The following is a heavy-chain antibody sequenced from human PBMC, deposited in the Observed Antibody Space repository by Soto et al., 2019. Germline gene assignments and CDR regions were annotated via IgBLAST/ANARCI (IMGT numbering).Heavy chain of an antibody. V-gene: IGHV4-34*01. D-gene: IGHD3-22*01. CDR2: INHSGST. J-gene: IGHJ4*02. CDR3: AVSYYYDSSGFILFAY. Sequence: PSETLSLTCAVYGGSFSGYHWSWIRQPPGKGLEWIGEINHSGSTNYNPSLKSRVTISVDTSKNHFSLKLSSVTAADTAVYYCAVSYYYDSSGFILFAYWGQGTLVTVSS. CDR1: GGSFSGYH.